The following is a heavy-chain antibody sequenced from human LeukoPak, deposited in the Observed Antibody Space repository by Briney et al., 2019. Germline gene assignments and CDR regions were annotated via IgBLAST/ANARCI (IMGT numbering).Heavy chain of an antibody. V-gene: IGHV4-59*01. J-gene: IGHJ4*02. CDR3: ARAGYSYGPDY. CDR2: FSYSGST. CDR1: GGSISSYY. Sequence: PSETLSLTCTVSGGSISSYYWSWIRQPPGKGLEWIGYFSYSGSTNYNPSLKSRVTISVDTSKNQFSLKLSSVTAADTAVYYCARAGYSYGPDYWGQGTLATVSS. D-gene: IGHD5-18*01.